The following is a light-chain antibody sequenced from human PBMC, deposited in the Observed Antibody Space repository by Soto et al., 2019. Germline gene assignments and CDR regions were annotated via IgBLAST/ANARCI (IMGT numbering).Light chain of an antibody. Sequence: EIVMTQSPATLSVSPGEGATLSCRASQSINSDLAWYQQRPGQAPRLLIYDAFTRATGIPARFSGSGSGTEFTLTITSVQSEDFAVYYCQQYSNWSPLTFGGGTKVEI. CDR1: QSINSD. V-gene: IGKV3-15*01. CDR2: DAF. J-gene: IGKJ4*01. CDR3: QQYSNWSPLT.